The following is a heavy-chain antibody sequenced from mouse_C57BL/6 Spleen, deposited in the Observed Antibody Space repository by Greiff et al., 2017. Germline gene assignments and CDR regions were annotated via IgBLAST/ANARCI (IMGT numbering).Heavy chain of an antibody. D-gene: IGHD2-4*01. V-gene: IGHV2-2*01. J-gene: IGHJ3*01. CDR3: ARPLYDYAWFAY. Sequence: VHLVESGPGLVQPSQSLSITCTVSGFSLTSYGVHWVRQSPGKGLEWLGVIWSGGSTDYNAAFISRLSISKDNSKGQVFFKMNSLQADDTAIYYCARPLYDYAWFAYWGQGTLVTVSA. CDR2: IWSGGST. CDR1: GFSLTSYG.